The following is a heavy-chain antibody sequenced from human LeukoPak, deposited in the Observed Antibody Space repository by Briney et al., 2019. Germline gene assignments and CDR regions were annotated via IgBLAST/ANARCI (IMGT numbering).Heavy chain of an antibody. J-gene: IGHJ6*04. CDR2: ISSSGSTI. Sequence: GGSLRLSCAVSGFTFSSYEMNWVRQAPGKGLEWVSYISSSGSTIYYADSVKGRFTISRDNAKKSLYLQMNSLRVEDTAVYYCARGPTMKMDVWGKGTTVTVSS. D-gene: IGHD3-22*01. CDR3: ARGPTMKMDV. CDR1: GFTFSSYE. V-gene: IGHV3-48*03.